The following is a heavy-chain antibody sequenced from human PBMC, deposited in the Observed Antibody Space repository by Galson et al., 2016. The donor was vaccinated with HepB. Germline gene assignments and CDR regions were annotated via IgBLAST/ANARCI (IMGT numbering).Heavy chain of an antibody. J-gene: IGHJ4*02. Sequence: CAISGDSVSSNTAAWNWIRQSPSRGLEWLGRTYYRSKWFNDYEAYVKSRITINPDTSKNQFSLQPNSVTPGDTAVYYCARDKYDSSGYRKFDYWGQGALVTVSS. CDR1: GDSVSSNTAA. CDR3: ARDKYDSSGYRKFDY. CDR2: TYYRSKWFN. D-gene: IGHD3-22*01. V-gene: IGHV6-1*01.